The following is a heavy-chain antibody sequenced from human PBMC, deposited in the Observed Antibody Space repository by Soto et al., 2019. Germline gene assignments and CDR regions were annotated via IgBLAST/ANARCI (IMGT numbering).Heavy chain of an antibody. CDR3: AKEMRIYRSPFDY. V-gene: IGHV3-23*01. Sequence: EVQLLESGGGLVPPGGSLRLSCAASGFTFSNYDMSWVRQAPGKGLEWVSVISGSGSSPYYADSVKGRFTIARDNPKNTLYLQMNSLRAEDTAVYYCAKEMRIYRSPFDYWGQGVLVTVSS. D-gene: IGHD1-26*01. CDR2: ISGSGSSP. J-gene: IGHJ4*02. CDR1: GFTFSNYD.